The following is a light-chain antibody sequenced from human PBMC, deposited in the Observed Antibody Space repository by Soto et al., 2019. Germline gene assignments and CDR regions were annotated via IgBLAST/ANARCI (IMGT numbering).Light chain of an antibody. J-gene: IGKJ1*01. CDR3: QQYITWPRT. CDR1: QSVASS. V-gene: IGKV3-15*01. CDR2: GAS. Sequence: EFVLTQSPGTLSLSPGERATLSCRASQSVASSSIAWYQQRLGQAPRLLIYGASTRATGIPARFSGSGSGTGFTLTISSLQSEDIAVYYCQQYITWPRTFGQGTKVDIK.